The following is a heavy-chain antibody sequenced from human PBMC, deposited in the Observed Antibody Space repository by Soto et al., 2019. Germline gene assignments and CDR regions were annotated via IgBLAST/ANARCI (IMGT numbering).Heavy chain of an antibody. CDR2: INNDGSST. CDR1: GFNFSSFW. Sequence: HPGGSLRLSCAASGFNFSSFWMHWVRQAPGKGLVWVSRINNDGSSTAYADSVKGRFTISRDNAKSTLYLQVTSLRAEDTAVYYCARDPLIGNTDYGLDVWGQGTTVTVSS. D-gene: IGHD2-21*01. CDR3: ARDPLIGNTDYGLDV. V-gene: IGHV3-74*01. J-gene: IGHJ6*02.